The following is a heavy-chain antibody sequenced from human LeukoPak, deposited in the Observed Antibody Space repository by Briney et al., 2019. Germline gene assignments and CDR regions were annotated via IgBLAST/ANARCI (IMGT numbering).Heavy chain of an antibody. CDR2: INPNSGGA. J-gene: IGHJ4*02. CDR3: SRELGGGYFVY. CDR1: GYTFTEYY. D-gene: IGHD2-15*01. Sequence: ASVKVSCKASGYTFTEYYMHWVRQAPGQGLEWMGWINPNSGGANYAEKFQGRVTMTRDTSISTAYMELSRLRYDDTAVYYCSRELGGGYFVYWGRGTLVSVSS. V-gene: IGHV1-2*02.